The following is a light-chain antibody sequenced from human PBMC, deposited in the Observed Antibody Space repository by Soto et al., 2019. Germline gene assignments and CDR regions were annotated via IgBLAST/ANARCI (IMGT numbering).Light chain of an antibody. V-gene: IGKV3-20*01. CDR3: QQYGSSSWT. CDR1: QSVSSSY. Sequence: EIVLTQSPGTLSLSPGERATLSCRASQSVSSSYLAWYQHKPGQAPRLLIYGASSRATGIPDRFSGSGSGTDFTLTISRLEPEDFSVYYGQQYGSSSWTLGQGTKVDSK. J-gene: IGKJ1*01. CDR2: GAS.